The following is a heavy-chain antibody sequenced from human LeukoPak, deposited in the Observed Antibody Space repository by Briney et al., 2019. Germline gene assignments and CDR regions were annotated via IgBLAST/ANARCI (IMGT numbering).Heavy chain of an antibody. Sequence: GGSLRLSCAPSGCTLSSYWMSWVRQAPGKGLEWVANIKEDGSEKYYVDSVKGRFPISRGNAKNSLYLQMNSLRAEDTAVYYCARDQGPLGYWGQGTLVTVSS. V-gene: IGHV3-7*04. CDR1: GCTLSSYW. CDR2: IKEDGSEK. J-gene: IGHJ4*02. CDR3: ARDQGPLGY.